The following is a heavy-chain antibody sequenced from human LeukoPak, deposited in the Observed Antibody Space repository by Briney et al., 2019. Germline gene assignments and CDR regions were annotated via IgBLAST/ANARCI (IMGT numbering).Heavy chain of an antibody. CDR3: VRDGEGVAISVNYWFDP. CDR2: MNPITGNT. D-gene: IGHD3-10*01. CDR1: GFIFTSYD. J-gene: IGHJ5*02. Sequence: ASVKVSCRASGFIFTSYDINWVRQATGQGLEWMGWMNPITGNTGYARQFQGRITMTRDTSTSTAYTELTSLRSEDTAVYYCVRDGEGVAISVNYWFDPWGQGTLVTVSS. V-gene: IGHV1-8*01.